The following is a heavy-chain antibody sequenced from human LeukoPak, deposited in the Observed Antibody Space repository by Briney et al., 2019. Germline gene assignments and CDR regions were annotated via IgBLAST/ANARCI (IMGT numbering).Heavy chain of an antibody. Sequence: SVKVSCKASGGTFSSYAVSWVRQAPGQGLEWMGGIIPIFGTANYAQKFQGRVTITADKSTSTAYMELSSLRSEDTAVYYCARDKALKGVAARYAFDIWGQGTMVTASS. CDR3: ARDKALKGVAARYAFDI. CDR1: GGTFSSYA. D-gene: IGHD2-15*01. CDR2: IIPIFGTA. V-gene: IGHV1-69*06. J-gene: IGHJ3*02.